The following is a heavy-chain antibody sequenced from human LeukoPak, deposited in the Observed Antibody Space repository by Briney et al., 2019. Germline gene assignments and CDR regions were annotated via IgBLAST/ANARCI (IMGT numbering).Heavy chain of an antibody. CDR2: ISYSGST. CDR1: AGSISNYY. V-gene: IGHV4-59*08. D-gene: IGHD6-13*01. J-gene: IGHJ4*02. CDR3: ARLGPAAGTSFDY. Sequence: SETLSLTCTVSAGSISNYYWSWIRQPPGKGLEWIGYISYSGSTNYNPSLKSRVTISVDTSKNQFSLKLSSVTAADTAVYYCARLGPAAGTSFDYWGQGTLVTVSS.